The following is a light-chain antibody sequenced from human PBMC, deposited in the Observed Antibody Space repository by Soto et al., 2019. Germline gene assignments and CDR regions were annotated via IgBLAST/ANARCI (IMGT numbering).Light chain of an antibody. V-gene: IGLV2-11*01. CDR2: DVS. CDR3: CADAGSYTVV. J-gene: IGLJ2*01. CDR1: SSDVGGYNY. Sequence: QSALTQPRSVSGSPGQSVTISCTGTSSDVGGYNYVSWYQQHPGKAPNLMIYDVSQRPSGVPDRCSGSTSGNTASLTISGLEAEEEADYYGCADAGSYTVVFGGGTQLTVL.